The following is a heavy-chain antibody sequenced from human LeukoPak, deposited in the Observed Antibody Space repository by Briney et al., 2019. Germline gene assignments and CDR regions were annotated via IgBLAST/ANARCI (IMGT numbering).Heavy chain of an antibody. V-gene: IGHV1-18*01. CDR1: GYTFTSYS. D-gene: IGHD3-3*01. CDR2: ISAYNGNT. Sequence: ASVKVSCKASGYTFTSYSMNWVRQAPGQGLVWMGWISAYNGNTNYAQKLQGRVTMTTDTSTSTAYMELRSLRSDDTAVYYCATTPGDFWSPNWFDPWGQGTLVTVSS. CDR3: ATTPGDFWSPNWFDP. J-gene: IGHJ5*02.